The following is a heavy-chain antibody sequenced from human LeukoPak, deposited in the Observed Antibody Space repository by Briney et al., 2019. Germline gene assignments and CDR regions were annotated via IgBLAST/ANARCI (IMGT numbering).Heavy chain of an antibody. D-gene: IGHD3-3*01. CDR2: IYHSGST. Sequence: SETLSLTCTVSGYSISGGYYWGWIRQPPGKGLEWIGSIYHSGSTYYNPSLKSRVTISVDTSKNQFSLKLSSVTAADTAVYYCARDRTIFVIDYYMDLWGKGTTVTVSS. V-gene: IGHV4-38-2*02. CDR1: GYSISGGYY. CDR3: ARDRTIFVIDYYMDL. J-gene: IGHJ6*03.